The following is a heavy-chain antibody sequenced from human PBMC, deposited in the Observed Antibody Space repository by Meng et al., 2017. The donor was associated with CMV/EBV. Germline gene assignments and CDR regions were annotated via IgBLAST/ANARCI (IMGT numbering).Heavy chain of an antibody. J-gene: IGHJ6*02. CDR2: IKQDGSEK. CDR3: ATDSIAAAAPYYYGMDV. D-gene: IGHD6-25*01. CDR1: GFTFSSYW. Sequence: GESLKISCAASGFTFSSYWMSWVRQAPGKGLEWVANIKQDGSEKYYVDSVKGRFTISRDNAKNSLYLQMNSLRAEDTAVYYCATDSIAAAAPYYYGMDVWGQGTTVTVSS. V-gene: IGHV3-7*01.